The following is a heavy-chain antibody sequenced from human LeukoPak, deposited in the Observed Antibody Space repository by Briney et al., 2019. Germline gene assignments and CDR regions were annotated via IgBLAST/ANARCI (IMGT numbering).Heavy chain of an antibody. CDR1: GYSISSGYY. Sequence: PSETLSLTCTVSGYSISSGYYWGWIRQPPGKGLEWIGSIYDSGSTYYNPSLKSRLTLSADTSKNQFCLRLSSVTAADTAVYYCVIVDNGGNYFDYWGQGTLVTVSS. CDR2: IYDSGST. D-gene: IGHD4-23*01. CDR3: VIVDNGGNYFDY. V-gene: IGHV4-38-2*02. J-gene: IGHJ4*02.